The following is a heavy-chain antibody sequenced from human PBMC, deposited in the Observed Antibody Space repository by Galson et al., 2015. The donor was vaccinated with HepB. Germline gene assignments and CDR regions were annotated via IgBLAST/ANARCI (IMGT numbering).Heavy chain of an antibody. J-gene: IGHJ2*01. CDR2: ISSSGSYI. CDR3: ARDSYYSDTSVSFAMDSWYFDL. CDR1: ESTFSTYG. V-gene: IGHV3-21*01. Sequence: SLRLSCAASESTFSTYGMNWVRQAPGKGLEWVSSISSSGSYIYYADSMKGRFTISRDNAKNSLYLQLNSLRAEDTAVYYCARDSYYSDTSVSFAMDSWYFDLWGRGTLVTVSS. D-gene: IGHD3-22*01.